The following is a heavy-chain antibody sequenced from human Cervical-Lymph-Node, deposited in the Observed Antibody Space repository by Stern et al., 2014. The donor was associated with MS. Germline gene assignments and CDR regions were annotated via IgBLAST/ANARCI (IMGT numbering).Heavy chain of an antibody. J-gene: IGHJ4*02. CDR1: GFTFSSYA. Sequence: MQLVQSGGTWVQPGGSLRLSCAASGFTFSSYAMSWVRQAPGKGLEWVSTLSGHVDDTYYADSVKGRFTISRDMSKNTLYLQMNSLRAEDTAVYYCAKVHDYGDPDYWGQGTLVTVSS. D-gene: IGHD4-17*01. CDR2: LSGHVDDT. CDR3: AKVHDYGDPDY. V-gene: IGHV3-23*04.